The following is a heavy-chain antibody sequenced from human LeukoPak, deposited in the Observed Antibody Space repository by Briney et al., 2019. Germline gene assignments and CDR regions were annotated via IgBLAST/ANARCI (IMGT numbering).Heavy chain of an antibody. CDR1: GFTFSDYA. CDR2: IRNKANGGTT. V-gene: IGHV3-49*04. CDR3: SRFYSSGWASGAFDI. Sequence: GGSLRLSCTTPGFTFSDYAASWVRQAPGKGLRGIGFIRNKANGGTTEYAATVKGRFTISRDDSKTIAHLQMSSLKTEDTAVYYCSRFYSSGWASGAFDIWGQGTMVTVSS. D-gene: IGHD3-22*01. J-gene: IGHJ3*02.